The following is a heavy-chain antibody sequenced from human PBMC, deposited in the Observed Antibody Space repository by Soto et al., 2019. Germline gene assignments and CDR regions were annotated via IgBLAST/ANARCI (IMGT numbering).Heavy chain of an antibody. CDR3: ANLMVRGVIDDY. CDR2: ISGSGGST. Sequence: LRLSCAASGFTVSSNYMSWVRQAPGKGLEWVSAISGSGGSTYYADSVKGRFTISRDNSKNTLYLQMNSLRAEDTAVYYCANLMVRGVIDDYWGQGTLVTVSS. J-gene: IGHJ4*02. CDR1: GFTVSSNY. D-gene: IGHD3-10*01. V-gene: IGHV3-23*01.